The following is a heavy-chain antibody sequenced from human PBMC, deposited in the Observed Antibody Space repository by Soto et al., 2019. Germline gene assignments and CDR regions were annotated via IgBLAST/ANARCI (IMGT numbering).Heavy chain of an antibody. J-gene: IGHJ2*01. CDR2: IYYSGST. D-gene: IGHD3-9*01. CDR1: GGSISSYY. CDR3: GGSVNFVPYGYFDP. V-gene: IGHV4-59*08. Sequence: QVQLQESGPGLVKPSETLSLTCTVSGGSISSYYWSWIRQPPGKGLEWIGYIYYSGSTNYNPSLRSGATITVDTPRTHFPRKRSSVPPANAAWYSWGGSVNFVPYGYFDPWGRGTLVTVSS.